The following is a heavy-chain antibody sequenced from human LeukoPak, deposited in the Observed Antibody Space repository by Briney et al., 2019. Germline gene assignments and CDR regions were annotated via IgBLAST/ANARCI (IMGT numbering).Heavy chain of an antibody. J-gene: IGHJ4*02. CDR1: GASINSHY. V-gene: IGHV4-4*07. D-gene: IGHD2-15*01. Sequence: PSETLSLTCTVFGASINSHYWSWIRQPAGKGLEWIGRIYISGSTNYNSSLQSRVTMSVDTSKNQFSLKLSSVTAADTAVYYCARALNPLPGTYYFDYWGQGTLVTVSS. CDR2: IYISGST. CDR3: ARALNPLPGTYYFDY.